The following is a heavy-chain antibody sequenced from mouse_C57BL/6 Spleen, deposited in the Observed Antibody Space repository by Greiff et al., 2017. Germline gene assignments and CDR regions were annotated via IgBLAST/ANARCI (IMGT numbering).Heavy chain of an antibody. CDR2: IFPGSGST. CDR1: GYTFTDYY. J-gene: IGHJ2*01. Sequence: QVQLQQSGPELVKPGASVKISCKASGYTFTDYYINWVKQRPGQGLEWIGWIFPGSGSTYYNEKFKGKATLTVEKSSSTAYMLLSSLTSEDSAVYCCASADDYSVYYFDYWGQGTTLTDSS. CDR3: ASADDYSVYYFDY. V-gene: IGHV1-75*01. D-gene: IGHD2-4*01.